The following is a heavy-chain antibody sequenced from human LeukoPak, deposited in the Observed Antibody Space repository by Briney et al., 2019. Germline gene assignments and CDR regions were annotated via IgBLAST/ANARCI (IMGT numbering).Heavy chain of an antibody. D-gene: IGHD6-13*01. CDR1: GYTFTGYF. CDR3: ARDLRRYSSSPSGVWFDP. CDR2: INPNSGGA. Sequence: ASVKVSCKASGYTFTGYFMHWVRQAPGQGLEWMGWINPNSGGAHYAQKFQGRVTMTRDTSISTAYMELSRLRSDDTAVYYCARDLRRYSSSPSGVWFDPWGQGTLVTVSS. J-gene: IGHJ5*02. V-gene: IGHV1-2*02.